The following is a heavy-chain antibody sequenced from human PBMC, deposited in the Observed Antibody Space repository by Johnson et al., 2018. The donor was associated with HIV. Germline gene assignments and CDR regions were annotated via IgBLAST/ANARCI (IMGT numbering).Heavy chain of an antibody. J-gene: IGHJ3*02. CDR3: AKDITVVMHGAGAFDI. V-gene: IGHV3-9*01. D-gene: IGHD4-23*01. Sequence: VQLVESGGGLVQPGRSLRLSCAASGFTFDDYAMHWVRQAPGKGLEWVSGISWNSGSIGYADSVKGRFTISRDNAKNSLYLQMNSLRAEDTALYYCAKDITVVMHGAGAFDIWGQGTMVTVPS. CDR2: ISWNSGSI. CDR1: GFTFDDYA.